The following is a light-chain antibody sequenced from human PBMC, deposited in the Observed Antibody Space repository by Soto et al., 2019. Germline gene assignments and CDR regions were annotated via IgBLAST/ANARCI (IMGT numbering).Light chain of an antibody. CDR1: QTVNNN. V-gene: IGKV3-15*01. CDR3: LQYKNWPLT. CDR2: DAS. Sequence: EIVMAQSPATLSVSPGEGATLSCRASQTVNNNLAWYQQKPGRAPRLLIYDASTRATGIPARFSGSGAGTEFTLTISSLQSEDFAVYYCLQYKNWPLTFGGGTKVEIK. J-gene: IGKJ4*01.